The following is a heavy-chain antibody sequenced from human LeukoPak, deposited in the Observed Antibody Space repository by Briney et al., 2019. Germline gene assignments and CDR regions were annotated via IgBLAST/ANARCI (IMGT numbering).Heavy chain of an antibody. V-gene: IGHV4-39*07. CDR1: GGSISSSSYY. J-gene: IGHJ4*02. D-gene: IGHD2-15*01. CDR2: IYYSGST. Sequence: SETLSLTCTVSGGSISSSSYYWGWIRQPPGKGLEWIGSIYYSGSTYYNPSLKSRFTISVDTSKNQFSLKLSSVTAADTAVYYCAGCSGASCYYITSPLYFDYWGQGTLVTVSS. CDR3: AGCSGASCYYITSPLYFDY.